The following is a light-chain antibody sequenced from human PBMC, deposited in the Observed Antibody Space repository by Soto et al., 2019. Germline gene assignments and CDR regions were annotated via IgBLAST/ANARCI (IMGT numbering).Light chain of an antibody. V-gene: IGKV3-20*01. CDR1: LSFASSY. CDR2: AAS. CDR3: HHYDSSPPYT. Sequence: EIVLTQSPATLSLSPGERATLSCRASLSFASSYLAWYQHKPGQAPRLLIYAASSRATGIPDRFIGSGSGTDFTLTISRLEPDDSAVYYCHHYDSSPPYTFGQGTKVDSK. J-gene: IGKJ2*01.